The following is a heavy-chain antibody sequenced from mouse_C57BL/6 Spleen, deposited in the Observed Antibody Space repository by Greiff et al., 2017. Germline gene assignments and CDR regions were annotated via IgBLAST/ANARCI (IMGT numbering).Heavy chain of an antibody. D-gene: IGHD1-1*01. CDR2: IDPSDSET. V-gene: IGHV1-52*01. Sequence: QVQLQQPGAELVRPGSSVKLSCKASGYTFTSYWMHWVKQRPIQGLEWIGNIDPSDSETHYNQKFKDKATLTVDKSSSTAYMQLSSLTSEDSAVYYCARRRSLYGSLYYFDDWGQGTTLTVSS. J-gene: IGHJ2*01. CDR3: ARRRSLYGSLYYFDD. CDR1: GYTFTSYW.